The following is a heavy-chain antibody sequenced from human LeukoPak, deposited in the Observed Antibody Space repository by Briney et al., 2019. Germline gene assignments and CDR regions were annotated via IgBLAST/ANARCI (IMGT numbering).Heavy chain of an antibody. D-gene: IGHD3-10*01. CDR1: GYTFTGSF. J-gene: IGHJ4*02. Sequence: GASMKVPCKASGYTFTGSFMHWVRQAPGQGLEWMGWINPNSGVTNYAQRFQGRVTMTRDTSISTAYMELSSLRSDDTAVYYCAREAIFRGVITGYDYWGQGTLVTVSS. CDR3: AREAIFRGVITGYDY. V-gene: IGHV1-2*02. CDR2: INPNSGVT.